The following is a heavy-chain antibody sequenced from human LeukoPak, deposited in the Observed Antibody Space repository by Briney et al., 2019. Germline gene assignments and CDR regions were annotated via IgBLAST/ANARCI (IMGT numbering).Heavy chain of an antibody. D-gene: IGHD3-22*01. V-gene: IGHV3-23*01. J-gene: IGHJ4*02. CDR3: VRGSTLRMNYYDTSGYHPLRY. CDR2: ISASGGYT. CDR1: GFTFSSYA. Sequence: TGGSLRLSCAASGFTFSSYAMSWVRQAPGKGLEWVSGISASGGYTYHADSVKGRFTISRDNSKNTLYLQMDRLRDEDTAVYYCVRGSTLRMNYYDTSGYHPLRYWGQGTLVTVSS.